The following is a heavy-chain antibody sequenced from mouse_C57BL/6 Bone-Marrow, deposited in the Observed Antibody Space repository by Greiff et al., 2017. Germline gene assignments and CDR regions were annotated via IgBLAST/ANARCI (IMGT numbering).Heavy chain of an antibody. V-gene: IGHV1-59*01. D-gene: IGHD1-1*01. CDR1: GYTFTSYW. CDR2: IDPSDSYT. J-gene: IGHJ1*03. CDR3: ARSYYGSPYWYFDV. Sequence: QVQLQQPGAELVRPGTSVKLSCKASGYTFTSYWMHWVKQRPGQGLEWIGVIDPSDSYTNDNQEFKGKATLTVDTSSSTAYLQLSSLTSEDSAVYYCARSYYGSPYWYFDVWGTGTTVTGSS.